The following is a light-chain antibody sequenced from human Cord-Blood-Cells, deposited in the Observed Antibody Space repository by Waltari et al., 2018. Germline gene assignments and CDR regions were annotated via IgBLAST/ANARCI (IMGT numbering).Light chain of an antibody. V-gene: IGKV4-1*01. Sequence: DIVMTQSPDSLAVSLGERATIICKSSHSVLYSSNNMNYLAWYQQKPGQPPKLLIYWASTRESGVPDRFSGSGSGTDFTLTISSLQAEDVAVYYCQQYYSTPWTFGQGTKVEIK. CDR3: QQYYSTPWT. CDR2: WAS. J-gene: IGKJ1*01. CDR1: HSVLYSSNNMNY.